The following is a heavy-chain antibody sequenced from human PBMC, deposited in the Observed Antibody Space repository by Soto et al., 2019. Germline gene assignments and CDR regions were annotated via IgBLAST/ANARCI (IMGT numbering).Heavy chain of an antibody. J-gene: IGHJ4*02. Sequence: PGGSLRLSCAASGFTFSSYSMNWVRQAPGKGLEWVSSISSSSSYIYYADSVKGRFTISRDNSKNTLYLQMNSLRAEDTAVYYCTKGSYSGRYSDFDCWGQGTLVTVPS. CDR2: ISSSSSYI. CDR1: GFTFSSYS. D-gene: IGHD1-26*01. V-gene: IGHV3-21*01. CDR3: TKGSYSGRYSDFDC.